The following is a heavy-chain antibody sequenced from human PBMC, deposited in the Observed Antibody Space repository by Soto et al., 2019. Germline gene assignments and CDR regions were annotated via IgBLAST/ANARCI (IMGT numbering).Heavy chain of an antibody. J-gene: IGHJ3*02. V-gene: IGHV3-53*02. Sequence: EVQLVETGGGLIQPGGSLRLSCAASGFTVSSNYMTWVRQAPGKGLEWVSVIYSDGSTYYADSVKGRFTISRDNSKNTLYLQMNSLRAEDTAVYYCARAHSGYGYDSFDMWGQGTRVTVSS. CDR1: GFTVSSNY. CDR2: IYSDGST. D-gene: IGHD5-12*01. CDR3: ARAHSGYGYDSFDM.